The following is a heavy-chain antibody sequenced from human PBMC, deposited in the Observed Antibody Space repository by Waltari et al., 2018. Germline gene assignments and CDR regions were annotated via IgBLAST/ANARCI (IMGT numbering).Heavy chain of an antibody. D-gene: IGHD2-21*01. CDR2: LHYNANT. CDR3: AGHGRVGDGSLLGLDY. V-gene: IGHV4-39*01. J-gene: IGHJ4*02. Sequence: QLQLQESGPGLVKPSETLPFTSSVSGGPISSTSTYCGWIRQPPGKGLEWIGGLHYNANTTYYPSLRSGITITVDTSKNQFSLQRRSVTAADEAMFYCAGHGRVGDGSLLGLDYWGQGTLVTVSS. CDR1: GGPISSTSTY.